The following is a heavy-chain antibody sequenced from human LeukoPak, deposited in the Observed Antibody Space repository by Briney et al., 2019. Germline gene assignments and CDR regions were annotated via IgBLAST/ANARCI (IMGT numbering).Heavy chain of an antibody. Sequence: SGTLSLTCTVSGGSISSYYWSWIRQPPGKGLEWIGYIYYSGSTYYNPSLKSRVTISVDRSKNQFSLKLSSVTAADTAVYYCARGGAFDIWGQGTMVTVSS. CDR2: IYYSGST. CDR1: GGSISSYY. J-gene: IGHJ3*02. V-gene: IGHV4-59*12. CDR3: ARGGAFDI.